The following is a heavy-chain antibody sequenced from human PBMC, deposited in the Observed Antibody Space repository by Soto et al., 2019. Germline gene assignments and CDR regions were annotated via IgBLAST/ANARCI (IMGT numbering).Heavy chain of an antibody. CDR3: ARGHRQRWLQFRY. Sequence: SETLSLTCAVSGGSISSSNWWSWVRQPPGKGLEWIGEIYHSGSTNYNPSLKSRVTISVDKSKNQFSLKLSSVTAADTAVYYCARGHRQRWLQFRYWGQGTLVTVSS. V-gene: IGHV4-4*02. CDR1: GGSISSSNW. D-gene: IGHD5-12*01. CDR2: IYHSGST. J-gene: IGHJ4*02.